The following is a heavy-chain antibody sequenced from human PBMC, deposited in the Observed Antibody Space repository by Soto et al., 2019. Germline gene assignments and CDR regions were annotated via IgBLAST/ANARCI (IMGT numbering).Heavy chain of an antibody. D-gene: IGHD5-18*01. CDR3: ERIKSGYSYGSIIDF. Sequence: EALSLTLTDSGGCISHYYWGWIRQPPGKGLEWIGYIFYSGSTNYNPSLKSRVTISVDTSKGQFSLKVRSVTAADTAVYFCERIKSGYSYGSIIDFWGKGTLVTVSS. CDR1: GGCISHYY. V-gene: IGHV4-59*01. CDR2: IFYSGST. J-gene: IGHJ4*02.